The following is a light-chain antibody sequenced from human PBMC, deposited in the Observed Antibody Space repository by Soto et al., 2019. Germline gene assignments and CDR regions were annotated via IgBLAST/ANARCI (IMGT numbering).Light chain of an antibody. CDR2: EVN. J-gene: IGLJ2*01. CDR3: SSYTSSSTLV. Sequence: ALTQPASVSGSPGQSITISCTGTSSDVGGYEYVSWYQQHAGKAPKLMIYEVNNRPSGVSNRFSGSKSGNTASLTISGLQAEDEADYYCSSYTSSSTLVFGGGTKLTVL. V-gene: IGLV2-14*01. CDR1: SSDVGGYEY.